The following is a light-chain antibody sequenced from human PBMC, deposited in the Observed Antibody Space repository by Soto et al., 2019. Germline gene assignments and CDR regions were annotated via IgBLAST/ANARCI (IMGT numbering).Light chain of an antibody. Sequence: DIQMTQSPSSLSASVGDRVTITCRASQGISTYLVWYQQKPGTVPKLLIFAASTLQSGVPSRLSGSGSGTDFTLTISSLQPEDVATYYCQNYNGAPWTFGQGTKVEIK. CDR1: QGISTY. CDR2: AAS. J-gene: IGKJ1*01. CDR3: QNYNGAPWT. V-gene: IGKV1-27*01.